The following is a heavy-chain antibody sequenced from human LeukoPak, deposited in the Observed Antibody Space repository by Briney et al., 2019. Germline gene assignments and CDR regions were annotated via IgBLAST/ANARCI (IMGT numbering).Heavy chain of an antibody. Sequence: PGGSLRLSCAASGFTFSTYAMSWVRQAPGKGLEWVSGISGSGGNTYYADSVKGRFTISRDNSKNTLYVQINSLRAEDTAVYYCAKAGSIRFDYWGQGTLVTVSS. V-gene: IGHV3-23*01. CDR1: GFTFSTYA. D-gene: IGHD2-2*01. J-gene: IGHJ4*02. CDR2: ISGSGGNT. CDR3: AKAGSIRFDY.